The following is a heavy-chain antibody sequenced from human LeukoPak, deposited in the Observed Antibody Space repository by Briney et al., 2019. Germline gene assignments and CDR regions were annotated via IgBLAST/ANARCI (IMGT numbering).Heavy chain of an antibody. CDR3: ARVESRLVPFDY. CDR2: INPSGGST. CDR1: GGTFSSYA. V-gene: IGHV1-46*01. J-gene: IGHJ4*02. D-gene: IGHD6-19*01. Sequence: SVKVSCQASGGTFSSYAISWVRQAPGQGLEWMGIINPSGGSTSYAQKFQGRVTMTRDTSTSTVYMELSSLRSEDTAVYYCARVESRLVPFDYWGQGTLVTVSS.